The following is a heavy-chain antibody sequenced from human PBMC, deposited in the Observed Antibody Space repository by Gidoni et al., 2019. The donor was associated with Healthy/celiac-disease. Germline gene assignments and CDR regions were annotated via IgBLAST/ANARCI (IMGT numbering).Heavy chain of an antibody. V-gene: IGHV4-59*01. CDR2: SYYSGST. D-gene: IGHD3-16*02. CDR3: ARGGGMITFGGVIAIDNWFDP. Sequence: QVQLQESGPGLVKPSETLSLTCTVSGGSISSYYWSWIRQPPGKGLEWIGYSYYSGSTNYNPSSKSRVTISVDTSKNQFSLKLSSVTAADTAVYYCARGGGMITFGGVIAIDNWFDPWGQGTLVTVSS. J-gene: IGHJ5*02. CDR1: GGSISSYY.